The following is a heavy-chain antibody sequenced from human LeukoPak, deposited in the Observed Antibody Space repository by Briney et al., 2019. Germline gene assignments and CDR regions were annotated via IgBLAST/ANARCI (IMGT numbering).Heavy chain of an antibody. CDR2: ISGSGGST. CDR3: AKVGRDFWSGYFYYLDY. D-gene: IGHD3-3*01. Sequence: GGSLRLSCAASGFTFSSYAMSWVRQAPGKGLEWVSAISGSGGSTYYADSVKGRFTISRDNSKNTLYLQMNSLRAEDTAVYYCAKVGRDFWSGYFYYLDYWGQGTLVTVSS. V-gene: IGHV3-23*01. J-gene: IGHJ4*02. CDR1: GFTFSSYA.